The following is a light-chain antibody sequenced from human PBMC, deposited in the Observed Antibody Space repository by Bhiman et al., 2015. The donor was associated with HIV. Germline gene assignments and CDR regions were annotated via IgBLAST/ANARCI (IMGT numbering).Light chain of an antibody. V-gene: IGLV2-14*01. CDR2: DVS. CDR3: SSLTSSLTYV. CDR1: SRDIGVYNY. Sequence: QSALTQSASVSGSPGQSITISCTGTSRDIGVYNYVSWYQQRPGKAPKLMISDVSKRPSGVSNRFSGSKSGNTASLTISGLQAEDEADYYCSSLTSSLTYVFGTGTNVTVL. J-gene: IGLJ1*01.